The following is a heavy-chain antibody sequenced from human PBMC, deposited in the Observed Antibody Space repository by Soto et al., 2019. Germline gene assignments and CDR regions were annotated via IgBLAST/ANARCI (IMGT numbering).Heavy chain of an antibody. Sequence: GGSLRLSCAASGFTFGDYEMSWIRQAAGKGPEWVSFLSRSGNTIYYADSVKGRFSISRDNAENSLYLQMESLRAEDTAVYYCARDPEKYSGSDLGIDYWGQGTLVTVSS. V-gene: IGHV3-11*04. CDR2: LSRSGNTI. J-gene: IGHJ4*02. CDR1: GFTFGDYE. D-gene: IGHD5-12*01. CDR3: ARDPEKYSGSDLGIDY.